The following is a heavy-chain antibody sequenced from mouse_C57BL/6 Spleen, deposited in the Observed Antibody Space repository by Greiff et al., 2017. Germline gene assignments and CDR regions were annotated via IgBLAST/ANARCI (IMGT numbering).Heavy chain of an antibody. V-gene: IGHV5-17*01. CDR1: GFTFSDYG. CDR3: ARRAMDD. Sequence: DVMLVESGGGLVKPGGSLKLSCAASGFTFSDYGMHWVRQAPEKGLEWVAYISSGSSTIYYADTVKGRFTISRDNAKNTLCLQMTSLRAEDTAMYYCARRAMDDWGQGTSVTASS. J-gene: IGHJ4*01. CDR2: ISSGSSTI.